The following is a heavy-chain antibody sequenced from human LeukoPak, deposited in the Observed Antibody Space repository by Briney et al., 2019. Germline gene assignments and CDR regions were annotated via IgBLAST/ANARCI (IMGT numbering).Heavy chain of an antibody. J-gene: IGHJ4*02. D-gene: IGHD5-12*01. Sequence: GGSLKLSCAASGFTFSGSAMHWVRQASGKGLEWVGRIRSKANSYATAYAASVKGRFTISRDDSKNMAYLQMNSLKTEDTAVYYCTRHGYSGYDVDYWGQGTLVTVSS. CDR3: TRHGYSGYDVDY. CDR2: IRSKANSYAT. V-gene: IGHV3-73*01. CDR1: GFTFSGSA.